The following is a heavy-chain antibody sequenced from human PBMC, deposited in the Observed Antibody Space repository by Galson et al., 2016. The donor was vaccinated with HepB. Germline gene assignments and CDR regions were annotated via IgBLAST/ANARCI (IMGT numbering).Heavy chain of an antibody. J-gene: IGHJ6*02. D-gene: IGHD7-27*01. CDR1: GFSLSTSGMR. V-gene: IGHV2-70*04. Sequence: PALVKPTQTLTLTCTFSGFSLSTSGMRVSWIRQPPGKALEWLARIDWDDDKFYSTSLKTRLTISKDTSKNQVVLTMTNMDPVDTATYYCARIGGLTGVDYYGMDVWGQGTTVTVSS. CDR2: IDWDDDK. CDR3: ARIGGLTGVDYYGMDV.